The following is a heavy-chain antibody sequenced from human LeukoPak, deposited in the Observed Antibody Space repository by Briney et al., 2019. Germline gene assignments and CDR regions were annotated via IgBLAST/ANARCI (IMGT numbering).Heavy chain of an antibody. CDR1: GYTFNSYG. CDR3: ARDRRLGYYGSGSYYNDY. Sequence: ASVKVSCKASGYTFNSYGISWVRQAPGQGLEWMGWISAYNGNTNYAQKLQGRVTMTTDTSTSTAYMELRSLRSDDTAVYYCARDRRLGYYGSGSYYNDYWGQGTLVTVSS. CDR2: ISAYNGNT. J-gene: IGHJ4*02. D-gene: IGHD3-10*01. V-gene: IGHV1-18*01.